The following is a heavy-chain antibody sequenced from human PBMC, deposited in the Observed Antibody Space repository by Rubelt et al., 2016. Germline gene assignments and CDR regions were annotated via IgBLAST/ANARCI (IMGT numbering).Heavy chain of an antibody. CDR2: ISHGGSHV. Sequence: VQLVEAGGGLVQPGGSLRLSCSASGFTFSTYAMHWVRQAPGKGLEWVAMISHGGSHVDYADSVKGRFTISRDNSKNTVVLQMNTRKPEETAVYYFARGAVVPGGSDYFDYWGQGTLVTVSS. CDR1: GFTFSTYA. D-gene: IGHD3-10*01. CDR3: ARGAVVPGGSDYFDY. J-gene: IGHJ4*02. V-gene: IGHV3-30*04.